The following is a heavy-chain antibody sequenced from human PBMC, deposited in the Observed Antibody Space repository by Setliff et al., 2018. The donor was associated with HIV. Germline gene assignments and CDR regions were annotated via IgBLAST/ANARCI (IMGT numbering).Heavy chain of an antibody. D-gene: IGHD6-19*01. CDR1: GYTFSNYD. CDR3: ARGRYSSGLTDY. CDR2: MNPKSGNS. J-gene: IGHJ4*02. Sequence: ASVKVSCKASGYTFSNYDINWARQATGQGLEWMGWMNPKSGNSGHAQKFQGRITMTRNTSITTAYMELISLKSEDTAVYYCARGRYSSGLTDYWGQGTLVTVSS. V-gene: IGHV1-8*02.